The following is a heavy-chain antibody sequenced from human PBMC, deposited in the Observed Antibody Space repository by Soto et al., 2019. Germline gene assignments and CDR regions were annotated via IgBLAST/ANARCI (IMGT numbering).Heavy chain of an antibody. D-gene: IGHD6-13*01. CDR1: GGSISSYY. J-gene: IGHJ6*02. CDR2: IYYSGST. V-gene: IGHV4-59*08. CDR3: ARLKAGGYYYYYGMDV. Sequence: PSETLSLTCTVSGGSISSYYWSWIRQPPGKGLEWIGYIYYSGSTNYNPSLKSRVTISVDTSKNQFSLKLSSVTAADTAVYYCARLKAGGYYYYYGMDVWGQGTTVTVSS.